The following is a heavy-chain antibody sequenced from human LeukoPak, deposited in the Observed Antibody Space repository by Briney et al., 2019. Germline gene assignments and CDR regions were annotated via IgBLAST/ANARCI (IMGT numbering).Heavy chain of an antibody. CDR2: IYYSGST. CDR3: ARHSSGWYYVDS. Sequence: SETLCLTCTVSSGSISGHYWSRIRQPPGEGLEWIENIYYSGSTNNNPSLKSRLTISVDTSKNQFSLKLSSVTAADTAVYYCARHSSGWYYVDSWGQGTLVTVSS. J-gene: IGHJ4*02. D-gene: IGHD6-19*01. CDR1: SGSISGHY. V-gene: IGHV4-59*11.